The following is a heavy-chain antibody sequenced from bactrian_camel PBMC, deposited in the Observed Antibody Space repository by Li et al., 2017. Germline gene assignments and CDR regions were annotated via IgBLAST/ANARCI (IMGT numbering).Heavy chain of an antibody. V-gene: IGHV3S53*01. CDR1: GSIISRCG. Sequence: QVQLVESGGGSVQAGGALKLSCAASGSIISRCGMTWYRQAPGKERDLVSSIRFDGTTTYGDSVKGRFTISKDNANYTVYLQMNNLKPDDTAMYYCAANFGPYCSAMFLARRANFMGQGTQVTVS. J-gene: IGHJ4*01. D-gene: IGHD2*01. CDR2: IRFDGTT.